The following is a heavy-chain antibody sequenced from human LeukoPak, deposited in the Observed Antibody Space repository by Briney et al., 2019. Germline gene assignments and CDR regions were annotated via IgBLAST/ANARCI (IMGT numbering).Heavy chain of an antibody. CDR3: ARHWPYPQYYASGNPDY. Sequence: PSETLSLTCAVSGGSISSSNWWSWVRQPPGKGLEWIGEINHSGSTNYNPSLKSRVTISVDTSKNQFSLKLSSVTAADTAVYYCARHWPYPQYYASGNPDYWGQGTLVTVSS. J-gene: IGHJ4*02. V-gene: IGHV4-4*02. D-gene: IGHD3-10*01. CDR2: INHSGST. CDR1: GGSISSSNW.